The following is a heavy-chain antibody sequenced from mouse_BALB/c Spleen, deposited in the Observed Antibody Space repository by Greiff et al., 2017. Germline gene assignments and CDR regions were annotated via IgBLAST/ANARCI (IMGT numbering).Heavy chain of an antibody. J-gene: IGHJ2*01. Sequence: EVKLMESGPGLVKPSQSLSLTCTVTGYSITSDYAWNWIRQFPGNKLEWMGYISYSGSTSYNPSLKSRISITRDTSKNQFFLQLNSVTTEDTATYYCARGMILDYWGQGTTLTVSS. V-gene: IGHV3-2*02. CDR1: GYSITSDYA. D-gene: IGHD2-4*01. CDR3: ARGMILDY. CDR2: ISYSGST.